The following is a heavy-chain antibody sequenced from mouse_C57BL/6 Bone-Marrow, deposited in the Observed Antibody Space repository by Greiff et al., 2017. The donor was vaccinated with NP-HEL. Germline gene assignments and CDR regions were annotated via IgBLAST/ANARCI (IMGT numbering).Heavy chain of an antibody. D-gene: IGHD2-3*01. CDR1: GYTFTDYN. J-gene: IGHJ1*03. Sequence: VQLQQSGPELVKPGASVKLSCKASGYTFTDYNMHWVKQSHGKSLEWIGYINPNNGGTSYNQKFKGKATLTVNKSSSTAYMELRSLTSEDSAVYYCARFDGYPFYWYCDVWGTGTTVTVSS. CDR3: ARFDGYPFYWYCDV. V-gene: IGHV1-22*01. CDR2: INPNNGGT.